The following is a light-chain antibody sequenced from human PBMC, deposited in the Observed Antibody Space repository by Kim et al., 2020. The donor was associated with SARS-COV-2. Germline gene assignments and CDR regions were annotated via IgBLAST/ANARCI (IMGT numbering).Light chain of an antibody. V-gene: IGLV10-54*01. J-gene: IGLJ3*02. CDR1: CSSVGIHG. CDR3: SAWDSSLSAWL. CDR2: RDS. Sequence: QTPALTCTGNCSSVGIHGAAGLQQHQGPPPKPLSVRDSNRPSGISERLSASRSGNAASLTITGLQPEDEADYYCSAWDSSLSAWLFGGGTKLTVL.